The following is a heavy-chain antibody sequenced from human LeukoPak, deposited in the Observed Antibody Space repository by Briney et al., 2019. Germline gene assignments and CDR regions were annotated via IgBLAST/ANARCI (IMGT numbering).Heavy chain of an antibody. CDR3: ARVTTVTDY. J-gene: IGHJ4*02. V-gene: IGHV3-30*04. CDR1: GFTFSSYA. CDR2: ISYDGSNK. Sequence: TGGSLRLSCAASGFTFSSYAMHWVRQAPGKGLEWVAVISYDGSNKYYADSVKGRFTISRDNSKNTLYLQMNSLRAEDTAVYYCARVTTVTDYWGQGTLVTVSS. D-gene: IGHD4-17*01.